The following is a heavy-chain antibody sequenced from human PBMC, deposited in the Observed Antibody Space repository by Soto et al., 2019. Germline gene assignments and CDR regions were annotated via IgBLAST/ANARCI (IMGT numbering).Heavy chain of an antibody. CDR1: GFTFSDYY. J-gene: IGHJ4*02. V-gene: IGHV3-11*01. CDR3: ARRIRNSRGYLQDRRWD. Sequence: QVQLVESGGGLVKPGGSLRRSCAASGFTFSDYYMSWIRQAPGKGLEWVSYISSSGSTIYYADSVKGPFTISRDNAKHSLYVQMHSLGAEDTAVYYCARRIRNSRGYLQDRRWDWGQGTLVTVSS. D-gene: IGHD3-22*01. CDR2: ISSSGSTI.